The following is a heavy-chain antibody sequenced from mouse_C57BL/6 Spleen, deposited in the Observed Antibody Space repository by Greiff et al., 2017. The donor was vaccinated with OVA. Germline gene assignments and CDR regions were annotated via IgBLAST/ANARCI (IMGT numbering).Heavy chain of an antibody. J-gene: IGHJ3*01. V-gene: IGHV1-18*01. Sequence: VHVKQSGPELVKPGASVKIPCKASGYTFTDYNMDWVKQSHGKSLEWIGDINPNNGGTIYNQKFKGKATLTVDKSSSTAYMELRSLTSEDTAVYYCARFDYGNFWFAYWGQGTLVTVSA. CDR2: INPNNGGT. D-gene: IGHD2-1*01. CDR3: ARFDYGNFWFAY. CDR1: GYTFTDYN.